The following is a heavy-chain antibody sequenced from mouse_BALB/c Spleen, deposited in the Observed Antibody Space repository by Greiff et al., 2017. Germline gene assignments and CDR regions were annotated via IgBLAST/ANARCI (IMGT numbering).Heavy chain of an antibody. V-gene: IGHV1-14*01. D-gene: IGHD2-10*02. CDR1: GYTFTSYV. Sequence: EVQLQQSGPELVKPGASVKMSCKASGYTFTSYVMHWVKQKPGQGLEWIGYINPYNDGTKYNEKFKGKATLTSDKSSSTAYMELSSLTSEDSAVYYCAREKEYGNYEESFAYWGQGTLVTVSA. CDR3: AREKEYGNYEESFAY. CDR2: INPYNDGT. J-gene: IGHJ3*01.